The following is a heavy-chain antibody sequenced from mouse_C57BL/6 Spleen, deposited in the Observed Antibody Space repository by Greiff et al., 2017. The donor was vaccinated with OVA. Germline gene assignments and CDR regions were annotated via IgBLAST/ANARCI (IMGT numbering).Heavy chain of an antibody. CDR3: ARWGGGIYYGNGMDY. Sequence: QVQLKESGAELVKPGASVKISCKASGYAFSSYWMNWVKQRPGKGLEWIGQIYPGDGDTNYNGKFKGKATLTADKSSSTAYMQLSSLTSEDSAVYFCARWGGGIYYGNGMDYWGQGTSVTVSS. CDR1: GYAFSSYW. D-gene: IGHD2-1*01. J-gene: IGHJ4*01. V-gene: IGHV1-80*01. CDR2: IYPGDGDT.